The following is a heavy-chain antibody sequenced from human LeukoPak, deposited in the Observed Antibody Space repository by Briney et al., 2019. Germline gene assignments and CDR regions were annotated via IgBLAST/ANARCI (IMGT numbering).Heavy chain of an antibody. Sequence: ASVKVSCKASGYTLTSYGISWVRQAPGQGLEWMGWINPNSGGTNYAQKFQGRVTMTRDTSISTAYMELSRLRSDDTAVCYCARGGYSYGYSMDYWGQGTLVTVSS. J-gene: IGHJ4*02. CDR1: GYTLTSYG. V-gene: IGHV1-2*02. CDR2: INPNSGGT. D-gene: IGHD5-18*01. CDR3: ARGGYSYGYSMDY.